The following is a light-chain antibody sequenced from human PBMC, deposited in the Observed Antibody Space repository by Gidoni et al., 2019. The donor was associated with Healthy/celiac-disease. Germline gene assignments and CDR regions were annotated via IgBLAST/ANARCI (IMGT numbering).Light chain of an antibody. CDR1: NMGSKS. J-gene: IGLJ2*01. Sequence: SYVLTQPPSVSVAPGQTARSTCGGNNMGSKSVHWYQQKPGQAPVLVVYDDSDRPSGIPERFSGSNSVNTATLTTSRVEAGDEADYCCQVWDSSSDHPVVFGGGTKLTVL. V-gene: IGLV3-21*02. CDR2: DDS. CDR3: QVWDSSSDHPVV.